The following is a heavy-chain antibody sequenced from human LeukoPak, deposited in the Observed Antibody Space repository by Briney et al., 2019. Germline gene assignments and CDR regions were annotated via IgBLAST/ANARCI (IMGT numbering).Heavy chain of an antibody. D-gene: IGHD3-22*01. CDR1: GFTFSSYG. V-gene: IGHV3-30*18. Sequence: GGSLRLSCAASGFTFSSYGMHWVRQAPGKGLEWVAVISYDGSNKYYADSVKGRFTISRDNSKNTLYLQMNSLRAEDTAVYYCAKDKRLYYYDSRGYPLDYWGQGTLVTVSS. J-gene: IGHJ4*02. CDR3: AKDKRLYYYDSRGYPLDY. CDR2: ISYDGSNK.